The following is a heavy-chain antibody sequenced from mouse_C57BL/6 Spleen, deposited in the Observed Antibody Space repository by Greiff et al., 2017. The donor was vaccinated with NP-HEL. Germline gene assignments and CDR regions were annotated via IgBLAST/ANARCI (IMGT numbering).Heavy chain of an antibody. Sequence: DVQLVESEGGLVQPGSSMKLSCTASGFTFSDYYMAWVRQVPEKGLEWVANINYDGSSTYYLDSLKSRFIISRDNAKNILYLQMSSLKSEDTATYYCAREGDGLQYYFDYWGQGTTLTVSS. V-gene: IGHV5-16*01. D-gene: IGHD2-4*01. CDR1: GFTFSDYY. CDR3: AREGDGLQYYFDY. J-gene: IGHJ2*01. CDR2: INYDGSST.